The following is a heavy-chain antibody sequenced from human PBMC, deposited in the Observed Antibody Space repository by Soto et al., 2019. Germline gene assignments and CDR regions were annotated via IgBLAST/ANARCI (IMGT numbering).Heavy chain of an antibody. Sequence: SETLSLTCTASGGSISSSSYYWGWIRQPPGKGLEWIGSIYYSGGGYYNPSLKSRVTISVDTSKNQFSLKLSSVTAADTAVYYCARRGVYSGYDSDCWGQGTLVTVSS. D-gene: IGHD5-12*01. CDR1: GGSISSSSYY. J-gene: IGHJ4*02. CDR2: IYYSGGG. V-gene: IGHV4-39*01. CDR3: ARRGVYSGYDSDC.